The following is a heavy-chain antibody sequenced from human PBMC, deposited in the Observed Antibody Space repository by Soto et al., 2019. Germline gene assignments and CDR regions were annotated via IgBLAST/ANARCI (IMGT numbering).Heavy chain of an antibody. D-gene: IGHD1-26*01. CDR3: ARDYIVGAALDY. Sequence: QVQLVESGGGVVQPGRSLRLSCAASGFTFSSYGMHWVRQAPGKGLEWVAVIWYDGSNKYYADSVKGRFTISRDNSKNTLYLKMNSLRAEDTAVYYCARDYIVGAALDYWGQGTLVTVSS. CDR2: IWYDGSNK. V-gene: IGHV3-33*01. J-gene: IGHJ4*02. CDR1: GFTFSSYG.